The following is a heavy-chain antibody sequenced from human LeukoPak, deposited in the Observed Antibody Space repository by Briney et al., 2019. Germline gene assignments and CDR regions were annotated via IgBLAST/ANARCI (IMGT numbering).Heavy chain of an antibody. CDR1: GWRFTHYW. V-gene: IGHV5-10-1*01. CDR2: IDPDDSYT. Sequence: GGSLKSSFQGSGWRFTHYWISWGRPMPGKGLGWMGRIDPDDSYTNYSPSFQGHVTISVDNAISTAYLQWSSLKASDTAMYYCARQTDTANVGAYWGQGTLVTVSS. J-gene: IGHJ4*02. D-gene: IGHD5-18*01. CDR3: ARQTDTANVGAY.